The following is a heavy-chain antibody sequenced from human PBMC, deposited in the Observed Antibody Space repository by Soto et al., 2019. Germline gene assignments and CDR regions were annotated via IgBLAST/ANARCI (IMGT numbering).Heavy chain of an antibody. CDR3: ARQTPVDIVVVVAAGWFDP. CDR2: IYYSGST. Sequence: TSETLSLTCTVSGGSISSYYWSWIRQPPGKGLEWIGYIYYSGSTNYNPSLKSRVTISVDTSKNQFSLKLSSVTAADTAVYYCARQTPVDIVVVVAAGWFDPWGQGTLVTVSS. D-gene: IGHD2-15*01. J-gene: IGHJ5*02. CDR1: GGSISSYY. V-gene: IGHV4-59*01.